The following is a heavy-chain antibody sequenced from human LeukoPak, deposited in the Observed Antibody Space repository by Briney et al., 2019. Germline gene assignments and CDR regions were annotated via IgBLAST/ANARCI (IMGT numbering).Heavy chain of an antibody. CDR1: GGTFSSYA. D-gene: IGHD3-10*01. CDR2: IIPIFGTA. CDR3: ARGDYYGSGSYYPPLPNWFDP. J-gene: IGHJ5*02. V-gene: IGHV1-69*05. Sequence: SVKVSCKASGGTFSSYAISWVRQAPGQGPEWMGGIIPIFGTANYAQKFQGRVTITTDESTSTAYMELSSLRSEDTAVYYCARGDYYGSGSYYPPLPNWFDPWGQGTLVTVSS.